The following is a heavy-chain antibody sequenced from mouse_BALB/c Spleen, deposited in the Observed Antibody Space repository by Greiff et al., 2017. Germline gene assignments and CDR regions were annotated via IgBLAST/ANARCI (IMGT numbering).Heavy chain of an antibody. V-gene: IGHV5-9-3*01. CDR1: GFTFSSYA. J-gene: IGHJ2*01. CDR3: ARQGGTTTAHDY. CDR2: ISSGGSYT. Sequence: EVKLMESGGGLVKPGGSLKLSCAASGFTFSSYAMSWVRQTPEKRLEWVATISSGGSYTYYPDSVKGRFTISRDNAKNTLYLQMSSLRSEDTAMYYCARQGGTTTAHDYWGQGTTLTVSS. D-gene: IGHD1-2*01.